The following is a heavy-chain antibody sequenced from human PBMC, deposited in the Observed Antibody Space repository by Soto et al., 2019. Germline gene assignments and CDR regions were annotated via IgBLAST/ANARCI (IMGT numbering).Heavy chain of an antibody. Sequence: KPSETLSLTCSVSGGSVNNGRSYWTWIRQSPGKRLEWIGYIFYTGNTNYKSSLQSRVTISLDTSKNQFSLSLSSVTAADTAMYYCARGDSAVGGRGEWFDPWSRGTLVTVSS. CDR1: GGSVNNGRSY. CDR3: ARGDSAVGGRGEWFDP. CDR2: IFYTGNT. D-gene: IGHD3-16*01. J-gene: IGHJ5*02. V-gene: IGHV4-61*01.